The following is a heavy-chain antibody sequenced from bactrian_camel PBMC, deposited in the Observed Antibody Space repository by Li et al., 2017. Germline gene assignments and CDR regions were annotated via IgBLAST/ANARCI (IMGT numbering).Heavy chain of an antibody. CDR1: ASTYFTRLR. Sequence: VQLVESGGGSVQAGGSLRLSCAASASTYFTRLRRCMAWFRQGAGQEREAIAAVYYVGGRPYYADSVKGRFLFSQDNAHNTLYLQMDSLKPDDTADYYCAPVGVIKGLGVRTCDELAGFWGQGTQVTVS. CDR2: VYYVGGRP. D-gene: IGHD3*01. CDR3: APVGVIKGLGVRTCDELAGF. V-gene: IGHV3S31*01. J-gene: IGHJ6*01.